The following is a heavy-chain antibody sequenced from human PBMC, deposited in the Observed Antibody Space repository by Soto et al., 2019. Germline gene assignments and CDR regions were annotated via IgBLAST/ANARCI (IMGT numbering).Heavy chain of an antibody. CDR3: AAGSYYYDSSGNYYYYYYGMDV. D-gene: IGHD3-22*01. CDR1: GGTFSSYA. CDR2: IIPIFGTA. V-gene: IGHV1-69*06. J-gene: IGHJ6*02. Sequence: QVQLVQSGAEVKKPGSSVKVSCKASGGTFSSYAISWVRQAPGQGLEWMGGIIPIFGTANYAQKFPGRVTITADKSTSTAYMEMSSLRSEDTAVYYCAAGSYYYDSSGNYYYYYYGMDVWGQGTTVTVSS.